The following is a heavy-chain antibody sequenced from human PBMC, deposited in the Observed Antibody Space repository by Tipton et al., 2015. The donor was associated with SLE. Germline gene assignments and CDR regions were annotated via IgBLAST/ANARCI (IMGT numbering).Heavy chain of an antibody. CDR1: GFTFSIND. J-gene: IGHJ6*03. D-gene: IGHD6-13*01. Sequence: SLRLSCAASGFTFSINDMRWVRQAPGKGLEWVSFITSSGASAYYADSVKGRFTISRDNSKNTLYLQMNSLRAEDTAVYYCARHSSNADYMDVWGKGTTVTVSS. V-gene: IGHV3-23*01. CDR3: ARHSSNADYMDV. CDR2: ITSSGASA.